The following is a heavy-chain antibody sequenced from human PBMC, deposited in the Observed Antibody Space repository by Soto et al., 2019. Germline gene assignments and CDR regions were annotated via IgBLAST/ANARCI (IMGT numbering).Heavy chain of an antibody. Sequence: QLVESGGGLFQAGGSTRLSCLVSGFTVGRYDMAWVRQAPGKGLEWASIIQSGGATYYSDSAQGRFTISRDNSKNTVYLQMNSLRVEDTGVYSCVRVLYDSGVVDFWGQGSLITVS. D-gene: IGHD5-12*01. V-gene: IGHV3-53*01. CDR2: IQSGGAT. CDR1: GFTVGRYD. J-gene: IGHJ4*02. CDR3: VRVLYDSGVVDF.